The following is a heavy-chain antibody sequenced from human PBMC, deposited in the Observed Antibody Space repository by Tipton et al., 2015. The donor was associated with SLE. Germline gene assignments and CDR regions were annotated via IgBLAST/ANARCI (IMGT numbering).Heavy chain of an antibody. CDR1: GLTFTDAW. J-gene: IGHJ4*02. CDR2: INGNGGRT. CDR3: VRESAD. V-gene: IGHV3-64*02. Sequence: SLRLSCAVSGLTFTDAWMSWVRQAPGRGLEYVSVINGNGGRTYYADSVKGRFTISRDNSKKMLYLHMGSLRSDDMAIYYCVRESADWGQGTLVTVSS.